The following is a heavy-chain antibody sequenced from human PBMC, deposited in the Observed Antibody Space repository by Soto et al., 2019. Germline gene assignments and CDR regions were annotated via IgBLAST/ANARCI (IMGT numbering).Heavy chain of an antibody. Sequence: EVKLVESGGGLVQPGGSLTLSCAASGFPFRSYSMNWVRQAPGKGLEWVSSISSNSASIYYADSVKGRFTISRDNAKNSLYQQMNSLGADDTAAYFCTRRDIVEKHSNRAPMDVWGQGTTVTVSS. CDR2: ISSNSASI. V-gene: IGHV3-21*01. D-gene: IGHD3-22*01. CDR3: TRRDIVEKHSNRAPMDV. J-gene: IGHJ6*02. CDR1: GFPFRSYS.